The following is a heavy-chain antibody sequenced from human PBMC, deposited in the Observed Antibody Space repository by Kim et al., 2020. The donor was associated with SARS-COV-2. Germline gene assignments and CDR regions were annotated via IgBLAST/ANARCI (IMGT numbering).Heavy chain of an antibody. Sequence: ASVKVSCKASGYTFTGYYMHWVRQAPGQGLEWMGRINPNSGGTNYAQKFQGRVTMTRDTSISTAYMELSRLRSDDTAVYYCARDLGGSLSHFDYWGQGTLVTVSS. CDR1: GYTFTGYY. J-gene: IGHJ4*02. CDR3: ARDLGGSLSHFDY. V-gene: IGHV1-2*06. D-gene: IGHD1-26*01. CDR2: INPNSGGT.